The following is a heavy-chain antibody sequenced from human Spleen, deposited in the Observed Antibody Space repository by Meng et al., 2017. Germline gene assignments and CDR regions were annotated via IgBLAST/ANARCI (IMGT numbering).Heavy chain of an antibody. J-gene: IGHJ4*02. D-gene: IGHD4-11*01. CDR2: INHSGST. V-gene: IGHV4-34*01. Sequence: QVLLQPWAARLLQPSETLSLTCVVAGESFSDYYWCWFRQPPGKGLEWIGEINHSGSTNYNPSLDSRATISVDTSQNNLSLKLSSVTAADSAVYYCARGPTTMAHDFDYWGQGTLVTVSS. CDR3: ARGPTTMAHDFDY. CDR1: GESFSDYY.